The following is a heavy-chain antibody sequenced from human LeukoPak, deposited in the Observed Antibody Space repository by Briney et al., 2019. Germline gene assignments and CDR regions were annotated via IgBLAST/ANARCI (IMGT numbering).Heavy chain of an antibody. Sequence: ASVKVSCKASGYTFTSYAMNWVRQAPGQGLEWMGWINTNTGNPTYAQGFTGRFVFSLDTSVSTAYLQISSLRAEDTAVYYCAREVGTGSGYYYLPKNGWFDPWGQGTLVTVSS. CDR3: AREVGTGSGYYYLPKNGWFDP. D-gene: IGHD3-22*01. J-gene: IGHJ5*02. CDR2: INTNTGNP. CDR1: GYTFTSYA. V-gene: IGHV7-4-1*02.